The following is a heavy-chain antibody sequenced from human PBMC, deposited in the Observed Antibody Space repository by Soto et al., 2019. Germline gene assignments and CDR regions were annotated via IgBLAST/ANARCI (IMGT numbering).Heavy chain of an antibody. CDR3: ARDGARNSYGEQ. Sequence: PGGSLRLSCASSGFTFSSYWMIWVRQAPGKGLEWVANIKQDGSEKYYVDSVKGRFTISRDNAKNSLYLQMNSLRAEVTAVYYCARDGARNSYGEQWGQGTLVTVSS. V-gene: IGHV3-7*05. D-gene: IGHD4-17*01. CDR1: GFTFSSYW. CDR2: IKQDGSEK. J-gene: IGHJ4*02.